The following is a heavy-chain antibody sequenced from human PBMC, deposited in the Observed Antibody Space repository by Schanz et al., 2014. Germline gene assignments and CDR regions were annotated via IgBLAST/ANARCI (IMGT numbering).Heavy chain of an antibody. CDR1: GYIFTDYY. D-gene: IGHD1-26*01. V-gene: IGHV1-2*06. CDR3: ARAGATLSQ. J-gene: IGHJ4*02. Sequence: QVQLVQSGAEVKEPGASVRVSCKASGYIFTDYYMHWVRQAPGQGLEWMGRINPSSGGTTYAQKFQGRVTMTRDTSSSTAYMELSSLRSDDTAVYYCARAGATLSQWGQGTLVTVSS. CDR2: INPSSGGT.